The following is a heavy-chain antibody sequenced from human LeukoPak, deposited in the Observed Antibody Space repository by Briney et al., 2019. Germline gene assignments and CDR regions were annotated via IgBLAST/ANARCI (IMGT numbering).Heavy chain of an antibody. CDR3: ARRDSSGYYYVVAFDI. Sequence: GGSLRLSCAASGSTFSRYWMSWVRQAPGKGLEWVANIKQDGSEKYYVDSVKGRFTISRDNAKNSLYLQMNSLRAEDTAVYYCARRDSSGYYYVVAFDIWGQGTMVTVSS. J-gene: IGHJ3*02. D-gene: IGHD3-22*01. CDR1: GSTFSRYW. CDR2: IKQDGSEK. V-gene: IGHV3-7*01.